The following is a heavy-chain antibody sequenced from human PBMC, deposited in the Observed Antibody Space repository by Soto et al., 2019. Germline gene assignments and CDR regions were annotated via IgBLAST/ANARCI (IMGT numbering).Heavy chain of an antibody. CDR1: GGSISNGYYY. J-gene: IGHJ4*02. Sequence: SETLSLTCTVSGGSISNGYYYWSWVRQNPGKGLEWIGHIYHSGRTFYNPSLKSRVTISVDTSKNQFSLNLSSVTAADTAVYYCARSLGVAAAGSFDYWGQGTLVTVSS. CDR3: ARSLGVAAAGSFDY. D-gene: IGHD6-13*01. V-gene: IGHV4-31*03. CDR2: IYHSGRT.